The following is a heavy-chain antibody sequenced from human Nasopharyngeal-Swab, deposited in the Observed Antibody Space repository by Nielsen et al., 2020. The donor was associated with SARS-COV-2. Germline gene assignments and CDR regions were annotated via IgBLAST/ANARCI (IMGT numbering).Heavy chain of an antibody. Sequence: GESLKISCAASGFTFSSYAMRWVRQAPGKGLEWVSALSGSGGSTYYADSVKGRFTISRDNSKNTLYLQMNSLRAEDTAVYYCAKDRYSWVAAAAPGVYFDYWGQGTLVTVSS. J-gene: IGHJ4*02. CDR3: AKDRYSWVAAAAPGVYFDY. D-gene: IGHD6-13*01. CDR2: LSGSGGST. V-gene: IGHV3-23*01. CDR1: GFTFSSYA.